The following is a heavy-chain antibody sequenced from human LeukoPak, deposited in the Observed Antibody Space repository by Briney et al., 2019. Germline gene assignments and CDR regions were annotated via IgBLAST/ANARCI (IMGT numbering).Heavy chain of an antibody. Sequence: PGGSLRLSCAASGFTFSSYVMSRVRQAPGKGLEWVSYISSRSSTIYYADSVKGRFTISRDNAKNSLFLQMNSLRDEDTAVYYCARDTRSYDTSGYYYFDYWGQGALVTVSS. CDR1: GFTFSSYV. CDR2: ISSRSSTI. D-gene: IGHD3-22*01. J-gene: IGHJ4*02. CDR3: ARDTRSYDTSGYYYFDY. V-gene: IGHV3-48*02.